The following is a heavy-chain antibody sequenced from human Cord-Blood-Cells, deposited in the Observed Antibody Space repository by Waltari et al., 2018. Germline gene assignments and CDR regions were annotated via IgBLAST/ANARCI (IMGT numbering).Heavy chain of an antibody. CDR2: INHSGRT. CDR3: ARGRSVVAGTPFDY. J-gene: IGHJ4*02. CDR1: GGSFSGYY. Sequence: QVQLQQWGAGLLKPSETLSLTCAVYGGSFSGYYWSWIRQPPGKGLEWIGEINHSGRTNYNPSLKSRVTISVDTSKNQFSLKLSSVTAADTAVYYCARGRSVVAGTPFDYWGQGTLVTVSS. D-gene: IGHD6-19*01. V-gene: IGHV4-34*01.